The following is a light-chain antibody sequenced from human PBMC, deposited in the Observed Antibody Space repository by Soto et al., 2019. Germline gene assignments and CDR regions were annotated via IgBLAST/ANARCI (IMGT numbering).Light chain of an antibody. V-gene: IGKV3-20*01. Sequence: EIVLTQSPGTLSLSPGERATLSCRASQSVSNYLAWYQQKPGQAPRLLLYGVSSRATGIPDRFSGSGSGTDFTLTINRLEPEDFAVYYCQQYSIFALSFGGGTKVEIK. CDR2: GVS. CDR3: QQYSIFALS. CDR1: QSVSNY. J-gene: IGKJ4*01.